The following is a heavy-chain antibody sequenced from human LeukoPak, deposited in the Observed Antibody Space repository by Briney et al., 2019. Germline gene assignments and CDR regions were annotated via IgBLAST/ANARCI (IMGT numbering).Heavy chain of an antibody. CDR3: ARTNYCGSTSCRYFDY. CDR1: GGSISSYH. D-gene: IGHD2-2*01. CDR2: IYYSGST. V-gene: IGHV4-59*01. J-gene: IGHJ4*02. Sequence: PSETLSLTCTVSGGSISSYHWSWIRQPPGKGLEWIGYIYYSGSTNYNPSLKSRVTISVDTSKNQFSLKLSSVTAADTAVYYCARTNYCGSTSCRYFDYWGQGTLVTVSS.